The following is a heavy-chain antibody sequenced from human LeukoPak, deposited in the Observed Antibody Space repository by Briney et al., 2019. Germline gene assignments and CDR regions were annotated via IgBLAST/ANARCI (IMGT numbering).Heavy chain of an antibody. CDR1: GGSISNNSYY. Sequence: PSETLSLTCTVSGGSISNNSYYWGWIRQPPGKGLEWIGSVYNSGITYYNPSLKSRVAISVDTSMNQLSLKLSSLTAADTAVYYCARVDGSCSGGSCPSGNRFDPWGQGTLVTVSS. CDR3: ARVDGSCSGGSCPSGNRFDP. CDR2: VYNSGIT. D-gene: IGHD2-15*01. V-gene: IGHV4-39*01. J-gene: IGHJ5*02.